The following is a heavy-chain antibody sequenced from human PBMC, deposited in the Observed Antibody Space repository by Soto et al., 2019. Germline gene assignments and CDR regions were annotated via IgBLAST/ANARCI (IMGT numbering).Heavy chain of an antibody. Sequence: GGSLRLSCAASGFTFSRSAMHWVRQDPGKGLEWVAVISHDENNKDFADSVRGRFTISRDNSKNTMYLQMNSLRGDDTAVYYCARGLDKVAGGAFDIWGQGAMVTVSS. V-gene: IGHV3-33*01. CDR1: GFTFSRSA. D-gene: IGHD3-10*01. J-gene: IGHJ3*02. CDR2: ISHDENNK. CDR3: ARGLDKVAGGAFDI.